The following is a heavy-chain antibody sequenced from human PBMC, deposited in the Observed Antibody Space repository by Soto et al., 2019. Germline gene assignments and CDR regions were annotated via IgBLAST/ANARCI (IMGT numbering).Heavy chain of an antibody. D-gene: IGHD3-10*01. Sequence: QVPLVQSAAEGKKPGSSVTVSCKASGGTFSSYAIHWVRQAPGQGLEWMGGIIPMYGPAKYAQGFQSRVTITADESTTTVYMELTSLTSQDTAVYYCARVTSMVRGVIDNWFDPWGHGTLVTVSS. CDR2: IIPMYGPA. CDR1: GGTFSSYA. CDR3: ARVTSMVRGVIDNWFDP. J-gene: IGHJ5*02. V-gene: IGHV1-69*01.